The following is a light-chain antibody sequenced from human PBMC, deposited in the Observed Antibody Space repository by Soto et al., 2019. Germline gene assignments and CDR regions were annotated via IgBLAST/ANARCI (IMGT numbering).Light chain of an antibody. J-gene: IGKJ1*01. V-gene: IGKV3-20*01. Sequence: EIVLTQSPGTLSLSPGERATLSCRASQSVNSNYLAWYQRKPGQAPRLLIYVASNRATDIPYRFSASGSGTDFTLTITRLEAEDFAVYYFQQYDSTPPTFGQGTKVEVK. CDR2: VAS. CDR3: QQYDSTPPT. CDR1: QSVNSNY.